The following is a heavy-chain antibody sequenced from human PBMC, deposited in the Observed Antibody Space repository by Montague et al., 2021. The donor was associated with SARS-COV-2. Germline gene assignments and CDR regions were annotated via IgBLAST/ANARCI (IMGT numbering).Heavy chain of an antibody. CDR2: IHDSGTT. V-gene: IGHV4-61*01. J-gene: IGHJ3*01. CDR1: GVFINMGTYY. CDR3: ARGHCSGGFCYYGVVFDV. D-gene: IGHD2-15*01. Sequence: SETLSLTCTVSGVFINMGTYYWTWFRLSPRQPLEWVGYIHDSGTTNYNPSLKSRVTILEDTSRNQFSLNLNSVTVADTAVYYCARGHCSGGFCYYGVVFDVWGQGKMVTVS.